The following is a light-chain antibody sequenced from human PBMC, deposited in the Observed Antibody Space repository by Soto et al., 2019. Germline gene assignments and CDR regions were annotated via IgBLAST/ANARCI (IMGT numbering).Light chain of an antibody. CDR3: QQYSSSPLT. CDR2: GAS. Sequence: EIVLTQSPGTLSLSPGERATLSCRASQSVNSSYLAWYQQKPGQAPRLLIYGASSRATGIPDRFSGSGSGTDFTLTIGRLEPEDFAVYYCQQYSSSPLTFGGGTKVEIK. CDR1: QSVNSSY. J-gene: IGKJ4*01. V-gene: IGKV3-20*01.